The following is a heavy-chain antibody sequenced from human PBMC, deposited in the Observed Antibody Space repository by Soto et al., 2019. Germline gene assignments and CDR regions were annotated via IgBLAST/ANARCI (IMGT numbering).Heavy chain of an antibody. D-gene: IGHD1-20*01. J-gene: IGHJ4*02. V-gene: IGHV3-23*01. Sequence: GGSLRLSCVAAGGTCSSQALSWVRQAPGKGLEWVSAISVSGGSTYYADSVRGRFSISRDNSKSTLYLQMSSVRAEDTAIYYCAKLITDNSPLRGQGTPVTGSS. CDR2: ISVSGGST. CDR1: GGTCSSQA. CDR3: AKLITDNSPL.